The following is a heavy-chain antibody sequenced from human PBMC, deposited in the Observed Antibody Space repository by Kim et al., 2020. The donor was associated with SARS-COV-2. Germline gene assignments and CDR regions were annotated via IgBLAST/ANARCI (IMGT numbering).Heavy chain of an antibody. D-gene: IGHD2-8*01. V-gene: IGHV3-21*06. J-gene: IGHJ2*01. CDR1: GFTFSAYS. Sequence: GGSLRLSCVGSGFTFSAYSMNWVRQAPGKGLEWVASLSGSNSYIYYADSVKGRFTISRDNAKNSLYLQMNSLGVEDTAVYFCARDGGVEDYSTGVPYW. CDR2: LSGSNSYI. CDR3: ARDGGVEDYSTGVPYW.